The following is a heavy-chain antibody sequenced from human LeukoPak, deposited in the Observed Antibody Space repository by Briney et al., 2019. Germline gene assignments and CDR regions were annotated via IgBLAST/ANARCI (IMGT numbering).Heavy chain of an antibody. Sequence: GGSLRLSCVGSGFTFRSHAMSWVRQAPEKGLEFVSGIYENGGTTYYADSVKGRFSISRDNSKNTLYLQMNSLRAEDTAVYYCARGYSYGYVDHWGQGALVTVSS. D-gene: IGHD5-18*01. J-gene: IGHJ4*02. CDR1: GFTFRSHA. V-gene: IGHV3-23*01. CDR3: ARGYSYGYVDH. CDR2: IYENGGTT.